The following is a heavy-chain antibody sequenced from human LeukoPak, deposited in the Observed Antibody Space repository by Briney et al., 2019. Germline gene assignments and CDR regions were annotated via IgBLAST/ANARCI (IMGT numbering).Heavy chain of an antibody. Sequence: GGSLRLSCAASGFTFSDYYMSWIRQAPGKGREWVSYISSSGNTIFYADSVKGRFTLSRDNAKNSLYLQMNSLRAEDTAVYYCARVQPHYYDSSGYPPDYWGQGTLVTVSS. CDR2: ISSSGNTI. CDR1: GFTFSDYY. J-gene: IGHJ4*02. V-gene: IGHV3-11*01. CDR3: ARVQPHYYDSSGYPPDY. D-gene: IGHD3-22*01.